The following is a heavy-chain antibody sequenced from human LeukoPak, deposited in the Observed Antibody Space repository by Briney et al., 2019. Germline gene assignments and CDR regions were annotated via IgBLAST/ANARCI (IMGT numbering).Heavy chain of an antibody. CDR2: LWSDGYTK. CDR1: GFTFSSYA. J-gene: IGHJ3*01. Sequence: GRSLRLSCAASGFTFSSYAMHWVRQAPGKGLEWVAVLWSDGYTKYYADSVKGRFTVSRDTSKDTLYLQMNSLRVEDTALYYCAREGPVSGTSPFDLWGQGTKVTISS. V-gene: IGHV3-33*08. CDR3: AREGPVSGTSPFDL. D-gene: IGHD1-1*01.